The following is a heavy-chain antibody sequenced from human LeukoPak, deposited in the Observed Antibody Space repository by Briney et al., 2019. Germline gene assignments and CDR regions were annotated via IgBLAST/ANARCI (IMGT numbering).Heavy chain of an antibody. CDR3: TRSSWIGEFFDY. D-gene: IGHD3-10*01. Sequence: SQTLSLTCAISGDSVSSNSAAWNWIRQSPSRGLEWLGRTYYRSKWYNGYAVSVKSRITINPDTSKNQFSLHLNSVAPDDTAVYYCTRSSWIGEFFDYWGQGTLVTVSS. CDR2: TYYRSKWYN. J-gene: IGHJ4*02. V-gene: IGHV6-1*01. CDR1: GDSVSSNSAA.